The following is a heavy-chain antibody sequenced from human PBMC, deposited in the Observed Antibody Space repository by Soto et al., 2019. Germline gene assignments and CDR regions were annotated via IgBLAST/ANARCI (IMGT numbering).Heavy chain of an antibody. CDR1: GFTFSSYA. CDR2: ISYDGSNK. Sequence: QVQLVESGGGVVQPGRSLRLSCAASGFTFSSYAMHWVRQAPGKGLEWVAVISYDGSNKYYADSVKGRFTISRDNSKNTLYLQMNSLRAEDTDVYCCARVAVEMATIHVFDYWGQGTLVTVAS. D-gene: IGHD5-12*01. J-gene: IGHJ4*02. CDR3: ARVAVEMATIHVFDY. V-gene: IGHV3-30-3*01.